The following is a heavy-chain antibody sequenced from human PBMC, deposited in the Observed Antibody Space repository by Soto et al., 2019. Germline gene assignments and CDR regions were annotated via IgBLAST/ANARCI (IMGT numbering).Heavy chain of an antibody. Sequence: QITLNESGPTVVKPTETLTLTCTFSGFSLTTSGVGVGCVRQSPGKAPEWLAFIYWDDDKRYSTSLMNRLTITKDTPKNQVVLTMANVDPADTATYYCAHRVLRAVFGLVTTTAIYFDFWGQGTPVVVSS. V-gene: IGHV2-5*02. J-gene: IGHJ4*02. CDR1: GFSLTTSGVG. D-gene: IGHD3-3*01. CDR3: AHRVLRAVFGLVTTTAIYFDF. CDR2: IYWDDDK.